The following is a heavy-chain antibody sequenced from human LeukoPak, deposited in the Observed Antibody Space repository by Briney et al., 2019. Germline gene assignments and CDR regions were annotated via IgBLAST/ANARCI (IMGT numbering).Heavy chain of an antibody. V-gene: IGHV4-39*01. Sequence: SETLSLTCTVSGGSISSSSYYWGWIRQPPGKGLEWIGSIYYSGSTYYNPSLKSRVTISVDTSKNQFSLKLSSVTAADTAVYYCARIGYIWNDGASFDYWGQGTLVTVSS. D-gene: IGHD1-20*01. CDR2: IYYSGST. CDR3: ARIGYIWNDGASFDY. J-gene: IGHJ4*02. CDR1: GGSISSSSYY.